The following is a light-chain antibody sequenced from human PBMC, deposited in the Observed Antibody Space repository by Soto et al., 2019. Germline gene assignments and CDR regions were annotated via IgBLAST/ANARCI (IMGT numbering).Light chain of an antibody. J-gene: IGKJ4*01. Sequence: EIVLTQSPATLSLSPGERAILSCRASQNIGKNLGWYRQKPGQAPTLLTYDSSYRATGAPARFSGSGSGTDFTLTINRLEPEDFAVYYGQHRDDWPPGATFGGGTTVEI. CDR1: QNIGKN. CDR3: QHRDDWPPGAT. CDR2: DSS. V-gene: IGKV3-11*01.